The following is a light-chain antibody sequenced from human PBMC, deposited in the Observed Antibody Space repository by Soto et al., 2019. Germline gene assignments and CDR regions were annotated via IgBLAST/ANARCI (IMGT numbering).Light chain of an antibody. Sequence: EIVLTQSPGTLSLSPGERATLSCRASQSVSSSSLAWYQQKPGQAPRLLIYGASSRATGIPDRFSGSGSGTDFTLTISRLEPEDFAVYYCQKYGSSLWTFGQGTKVDIK. J-gene: IGKJ1*01. CDR3: QKYGSSLWT. CDR2: GAS. V-gene: IGKV3-20*01. CDR1: QSVSSSS.